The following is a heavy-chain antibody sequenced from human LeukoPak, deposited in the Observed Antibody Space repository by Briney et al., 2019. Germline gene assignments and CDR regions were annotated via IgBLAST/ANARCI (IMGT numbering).Heavy chain of an antibody. J-gene: IGHJ4*02. Sequence: SVKVSCQASGGTFSSYALSWVRQAPGQGLEWMGGLIPIFETANYAQKFQGRVTITTDESTSTAYMELSGLRSEDTAVYYCAKGGYSSAYGDYWGQGTLVTVSS. CDR2: LIPIFETA. CDR3: AKGGYSSAYGDY. CDR1: GGTFSSYA. V-gene: IGHV1-69*05. D-gene: IGHD5-18*01.